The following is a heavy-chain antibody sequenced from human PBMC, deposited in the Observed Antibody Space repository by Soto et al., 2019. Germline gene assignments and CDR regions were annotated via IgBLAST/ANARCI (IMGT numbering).Heavy chain of an antibody. CDR2: ISSSSSYI. J-gene: IGHJ4*02. V-gene: IGHV3-21*01. Sequence: EVQLVESGGGLVKPGGSLRLSCAASGFTFSSYSMNWVRQAPGKGLEWVSSISSSSSYIYYADSVKGRFTISRDNAKNSLYLQMNCLRAEDTGVYYCARDYGLGSYGYYDYWGQGTLVTVSS. D-gene: IGHD3-10*01. CDR1: GFTFSSYS. CDR3: ARDYGLGSYGYYDY.